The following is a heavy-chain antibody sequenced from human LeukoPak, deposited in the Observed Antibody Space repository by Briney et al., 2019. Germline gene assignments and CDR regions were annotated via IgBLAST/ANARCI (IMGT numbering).Heavy chain of an antibody. J-gene: IGHJ4*02. CDR2: IYYSGST. D-gene: IGHD3-3*01. CDR1: DGSISSSSHY. Sequence: SETLSLTCTVSDGSISSSSHYWGWIRQPPGKGLEWIGSIYYSGSTHYNPSLKSRVTISVDTSKNQFSLKLSSVNAADTAVYYCARSLWSGYYPFDYWGQGTLVTVSS. V-gene: IGHV4-39*01. CDR3: ARSLWSGYYPFDY.